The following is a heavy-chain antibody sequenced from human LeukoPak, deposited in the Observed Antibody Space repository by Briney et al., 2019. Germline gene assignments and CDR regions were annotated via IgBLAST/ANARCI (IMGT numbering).Heavy chain of an antibody. CDR3: ASYSGYHMVYYFDY. V-gene: IGHV3-9*01. CDR1: GFTFDDYA. J-gene: IGHJ4*02. CDR2: ISWNSGSI. D-gene: IGHD5-12*01. Sequence: PGGSLRLSCAASGFTFDDYAMHWVRQAPGKGLEWVSGISWNSGSIGYADSVKGRLTISRDNAKNSLYLQMNSLRAEDTAVYYCASYSGYHMVYYFDYWGQGTLVTVSS.